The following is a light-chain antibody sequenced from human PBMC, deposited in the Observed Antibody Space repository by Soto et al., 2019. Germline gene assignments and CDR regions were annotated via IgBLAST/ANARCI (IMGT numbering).Light chain of an antibody. V-gene: IGKV3-15*01. CDR2: GAS. J-gene: IGKJ5*01. CDR1: QSVSTN. Sequence: EIVMTQSPATLSVSPGESTTLSCMASQSVSTNLAWYQQKPGQAPRLLIYGASTRATGIPARFSGRGSGTEFTLTISSLEPGDFALYYCQQHINWPLTFGGGTRLEIK. CDR3: QQHINWPLT.